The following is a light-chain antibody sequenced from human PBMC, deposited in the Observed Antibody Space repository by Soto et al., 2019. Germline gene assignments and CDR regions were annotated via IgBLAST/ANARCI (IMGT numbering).Light chain of an antibody. Sequence: DIQMTQSPSSLSASEGDRVTITCQSSHDVSRNLNWFQQKPGEAPQLLIYDASNLERGVPSRFSGSGSGTDFTLTISSLQPEDVAKYYCQQDNSMLSFGGGTEVEIK. J-gene: IGKJ4*01. CDR1: HDVSRN. CDR3: QQDNSMLS. CDR2: DAS. V-gene: IGKV1-33*01.